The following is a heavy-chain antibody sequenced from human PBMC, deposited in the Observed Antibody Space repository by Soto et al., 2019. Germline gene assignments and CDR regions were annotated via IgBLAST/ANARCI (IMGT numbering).Heavy chain of an antibody. CDR3: ANSFDD. V-gene: IGHV3-48*01. J-gene: IGHJ4*02. CDR2: ISNSGSTI. CDR1: GLTFSSYS. Sequence: GGSLRLSCAVSGLTFSSYSMNWVRQAPGKGLEWLSYISNSGSTIYYADSVKGRFTISRDNAKNSLYLQMNSLRAEDTAVYYCANSFDDWGQGTLVTVSS.